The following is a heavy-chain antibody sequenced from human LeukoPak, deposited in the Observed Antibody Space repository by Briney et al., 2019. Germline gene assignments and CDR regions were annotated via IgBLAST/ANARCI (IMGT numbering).Heavy chain of an antibody. V-gene: IGHV3-21*01. D-gene: IGHD6-19*01. CDR2: ITSSSNYI. J-gene: IGHJ5*02. CDR3: TKALAPSLINWFDP. CDR1: GFTFSIYS. Sequence: PGGSLRLSCAASGFTFSIYSVNWVRQAPGKGLEWLSSITSSSNYIYYADSVKGRFTISRDNSKNTLYLQMNSLRAEDTAVYSCTKALAPSLINWFDPWGQGTLVTVSS.